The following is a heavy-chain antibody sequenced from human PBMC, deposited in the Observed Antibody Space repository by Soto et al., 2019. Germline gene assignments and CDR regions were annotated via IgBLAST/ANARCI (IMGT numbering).Heavy chain of an antibody. Sequence: SGPTLVNPTQTLTLTCTFSGFSLSTSGVGVGWIRQPPGKALEWLALIYWNYDKRYSPSLKSRLTITKDISKNQVVLTITSLYPVDTSSYYCAHSFGGRVFRFLGRCQYWRMDVLGQGT. V-gene: IGHV2-5*01. CDR1: GFSLSTSGVG. D-gene: IGHD3-3*01. J-gene: IGHJ6*02. CDR2: IYWNYDK. CDR3: AHSFGGRVFRFLGRCQYWRMDV.